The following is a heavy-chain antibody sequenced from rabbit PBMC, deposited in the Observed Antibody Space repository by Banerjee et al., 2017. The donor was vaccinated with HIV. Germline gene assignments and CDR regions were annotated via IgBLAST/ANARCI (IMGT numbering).Heavy chain of an antibody. Sequence: QEQLEESGGDLVKPEGSLTLTCTASGFSFSSSDWICWVRQAPGKGLEWIACIYAGSSGSTWYASWAKGRFTISKTSSTTMTLQMTSLTTADTATYFCARSGSGWGEFAFNLWGPGTLVTVS. V-gene: IGHV1S45*01. CDR2: IYAGSSGST. CDR1: GFSFSSSDW. J-gene: IGHJ4*01. CDR3: ARSGSGWGEFAFNL. D-gene: IGHD4-1*01.